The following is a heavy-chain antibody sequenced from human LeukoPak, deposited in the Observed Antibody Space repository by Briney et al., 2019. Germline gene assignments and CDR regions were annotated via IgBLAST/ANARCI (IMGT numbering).Heavy chain of an antibody. Sequence: PGGSLRLSCAASGFTFSNYAMSWVRQAPGKGLEWVSTISGSGGNTYNADSVKGRFTISRDNSKNTLYLHMNSLRAEDTAVYFCAKDHVGTPGSYYNFDQWGQGTLVTVSS. V-gene: IGHV3-23*01. CDR2: ISGSGGNT. CDR3: AKDHVGTPGSYYNFDQ. D-gene: IGHD3-10*01. CDR1: GFTFSNYA. J-gene: IGHJ4*02.